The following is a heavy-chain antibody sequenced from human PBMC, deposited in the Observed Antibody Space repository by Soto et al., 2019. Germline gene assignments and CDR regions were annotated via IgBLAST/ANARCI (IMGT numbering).Heavy chain of an antibody. D-gene: IGHD6-25*01. CDR3: ARAAKDERDAFDI. CDR2: INPNSGGT. J-gene: IGHJ3*02. Sequence: ASVKVSCKASGYTFTGYYMHWVRQAPGQGLEWMGWINPNSGGTNYAQKFQGWVTMTRDTSISTAYMELSRLRSDDTAVYYCARAAKDERDAFDIWGQGTMVTVSS. V-gene: IGHV1-2*04. CDR1: GYTFTGYY.